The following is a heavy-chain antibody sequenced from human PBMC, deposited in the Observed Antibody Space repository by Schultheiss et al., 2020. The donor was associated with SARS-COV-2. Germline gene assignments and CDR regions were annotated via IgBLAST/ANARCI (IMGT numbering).Heavy chain of an antibody. Sequence: SVKVSCKASGGTFSSYAISWVRQAPGQGLEWMGGIIPIFGTANYTQKFQGRVTITADESTSTAYMELSSLRSEDTAVYYCARDSYDSSGYYDFDYWGQGTLVTVSS. J-gene: IGHJ4*02. CDR2: IIPIFGTA. D-gene: IGHD3-22*01. V-gene: IGHV1-69*13. CDR3: ARDSYDSSGYYDFDY. CDR1: GGTFSSYA.